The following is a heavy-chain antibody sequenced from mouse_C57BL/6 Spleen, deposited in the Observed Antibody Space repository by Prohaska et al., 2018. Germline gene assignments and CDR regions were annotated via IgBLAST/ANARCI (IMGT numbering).Heavy chain of an antibody. D-gene: IGHD1-1*01. V-gene: IGHV2-3*01. J-gene: IGHJ4*01. CDR3: AKRHYYGRTAMDY. CDR2: IWSDAST. CDR1: GFSLTSSG. Sequence: QVQLKESGPGLVAPSQSLSIACTVSGFSLTSSGVSWVRKPPGQCIDFLCVIWSDASTNYPAAFITSTSSSKAKAKSKGFLNMNSQKTDDTATYYCAKRHYYGRTAMDYWVQGTSVTVSS.